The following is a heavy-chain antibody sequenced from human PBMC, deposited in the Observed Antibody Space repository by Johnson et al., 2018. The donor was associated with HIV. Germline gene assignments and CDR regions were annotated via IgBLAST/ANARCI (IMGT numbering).Heavy chain of an antibody. V-gene: IGHV3-66*04. Sequence: VQLVESGGGLVKPGGSLRLSCAASGFTVSSNYMSWVRQAPGKGLEWVSVIYSGGSTYYADSVKGRFTISRDNSNNTLYLQMSSLRAEDTAIYYCARPNRPQYRSTFDIWGQGTKVTVSS. CDR1: GFTVSSNY. D-gene: IGHD6-13*01. CDR2: IYSGGST. J-gene: IGHJ3*02. CDR3: ARPNRPQYRSTFDI.